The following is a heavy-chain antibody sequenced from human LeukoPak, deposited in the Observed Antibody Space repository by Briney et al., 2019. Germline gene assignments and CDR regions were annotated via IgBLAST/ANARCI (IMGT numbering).Heavy chain of an antibody. CDR1: GGSISSYY. CDR2: IYYSGST. J-gene: IGHJ5*02. Sequence: SETLSLTCTVSGGSISSYYWSWIRQPPGKGLEWIGYIYYSGSTYYNPSLKSRVTISVDTSKNQFSLKLSSVTAADTAVYYCARHVTTMVRGERWFDPWGQGTLVTVSS. CDR3: ARHVTTMVRGERWFDP. V-gene: IGHV4-59*04. D-gene: IGHD3-10*01.